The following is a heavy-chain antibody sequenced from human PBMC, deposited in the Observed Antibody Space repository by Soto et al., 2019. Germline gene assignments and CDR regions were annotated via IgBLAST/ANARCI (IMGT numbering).Heavy chain of an antibody. Sequence: QVQVQESGPVLVKPSATLSLTCSLSTGSISTFYWNWIRQPAGGKGLEWIGRIYASGSANYNTSLLSRVTMSVDTSKTQVSLKMISVTAADTGMYFCAMSAISRGGWFAPWGQGTLVTVSS. CDR2: IYASGSA. J-gene: IGHJ5*02. CDR3: AMSAISRGGWFAP. D-gene: IGHD2-21*02. CDR1: TGSISTFY. V-gene: IGHV4-4*07.